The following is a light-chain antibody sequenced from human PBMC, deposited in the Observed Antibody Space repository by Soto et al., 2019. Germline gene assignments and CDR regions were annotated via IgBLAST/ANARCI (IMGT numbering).Light chain of an antibody. J-gene: IGLJ1*01. CDR2: EGS. CDR3: NSYTTSNTFV. CDR1: SSDVGSYNL. V-gene: IGLV2-14*02. Sequence: QSALTQPASVSGSPGQSITISCTGTSSDVGSYNLVSWYQQHPGKVPQLMIYEGSKRPSGVSNRFSGSKSGNTASLTISGLQSEDEADYYCNSYTTSNTFVFGSGTKVTVL.